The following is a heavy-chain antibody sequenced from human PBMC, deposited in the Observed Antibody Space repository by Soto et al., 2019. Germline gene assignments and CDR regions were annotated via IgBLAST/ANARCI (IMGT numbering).Heavy chain of an antibody. J-gene: IGHJ4*02. CDR1: GDSISSGY. CDR2: MYYSGTT. V-gene: IGHV4-59*08. D-gene: IGHD2-2*01. Sequence: SETLSLTCSVSGDSISSGYWNWMRQFPGKGLEWIGNMYYSGTTNYNPSLQSRVTLSVDTSKNQFSLKLSSVTAADTAVYYCARNSPSHTVWGQGTLVTVSS. CDR3: ARNSPSHTV.